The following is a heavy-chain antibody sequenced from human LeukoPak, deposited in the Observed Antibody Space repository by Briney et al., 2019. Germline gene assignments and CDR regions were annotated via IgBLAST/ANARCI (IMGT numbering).Heavy chain of an antibody. J-gene: IGHJ4*02. Sequence: PSETLSLTCTVSGGSISSSSYYWGWIRQPPGKGLEWIGSIYYSGSTYYNPSLKSRVTISVDTSKNQFSLKLSSVTAADTAVYYCARLYYYGSGSYNWGQGTLVTVSS. CDR2: IYYSGST. V-gene: IGHV4-39*01. D-gene: IGHD3-10*01. CDR1: GGSISSSSYY. CDR3: ARLYYYGSGSYN.